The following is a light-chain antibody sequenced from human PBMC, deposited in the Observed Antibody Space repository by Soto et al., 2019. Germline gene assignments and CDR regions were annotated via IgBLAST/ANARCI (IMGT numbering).Light chain of an antibody. V-gene: IGKV1-27*01. Sequence: DIQMTQSPSSLSASVGDRVTITCRASQAIRNSLAWYQQKPGKVPSLLIYAASTLQTGVPSRFSGSGSGTDFTLTISSLQPEDVATYYCQKYFSAPFTFGPGTKLGIK. CDR1: QAIRNS. CDR2: AAS. J-gene: IGKJ3*01. CDR3: QKYFSAPFT.